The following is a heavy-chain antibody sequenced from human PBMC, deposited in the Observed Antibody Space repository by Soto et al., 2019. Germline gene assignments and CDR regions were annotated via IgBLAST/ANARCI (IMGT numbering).Heavy chain of an antibody. CDR2: IHYSGST. Sequence: QVQLQESGPGLVKPSQTLSLTCTVSGGSLSSGDYYWNWIRQPPGKGLEWIGYIHYSGSTYYSPSIESRATISFHISKNQFSLRLNSVTAEDTAVYYCARCEGTPNYYGMDVWGQGTTVTVSS. CDR1: GGSLSSGDYY. CDR3: ARCEGTPNYYGMDV. V-gene: IGHV4-30-4*01. J-gene: IGHJ6*02.